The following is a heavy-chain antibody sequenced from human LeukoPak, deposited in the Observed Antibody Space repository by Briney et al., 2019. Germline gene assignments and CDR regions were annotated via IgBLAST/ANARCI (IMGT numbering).Heavy chain of an antibody. Sequence: PGGSLRLSCAASGFTFSSYGMHWVRQAPGKGLEWVAFTRYDGSNKYYADSVKGRFTISRDNSRNTLYLQMNSLRAEDTAVYYCARGSRGYSLGSSSLTGFDYWGQGTLVTVSS. CDR2: TRYDGSNK. V-gene: IGHV3-30*02. CDR3: ARGSRGYSLGSSSLTGFDY. CDR1: GFTFSSYG. D-gene: IGHD5-18*01. J-gene: IGHJ4*02.